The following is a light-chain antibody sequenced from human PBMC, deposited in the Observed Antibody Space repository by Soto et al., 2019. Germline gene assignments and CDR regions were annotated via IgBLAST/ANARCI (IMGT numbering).Light chain of an antibody. J-gene: IGLJ2*01. CDR3: QSYDSSLSGYVV. CDR1: SSNIGAGYD. V-gene: IGLV1-40*01. Sequence: QSALTQPPSVSGAPGQRVTISCTGSSSNIGAGYDVHWYQQLPGTAPKLLIYGNSNRPSGVPDRFSGSKSGTSASLAITGLQAEAEADYYCQSYDSSLSGYVVFGGGTKATVL. CDR2: GNS.